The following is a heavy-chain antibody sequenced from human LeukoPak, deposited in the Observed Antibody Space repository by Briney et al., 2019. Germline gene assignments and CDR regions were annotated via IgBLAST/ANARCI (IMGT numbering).Heavy chain of an antibody. J-gene: IGHJ4*02. CDR3: ARPRGCGSSRCNNFDY. Sequence: GGSLRLSCEASGFTFSNYWMSWVRQPPGKGLEWVANIKEDGSEKDYVDSVKGRFTISRDNAKNSLYLQMNSLRAEDTAVYYCARPRGCGSSRCNNFDYWGQGTLVTVSS. CDR1: GFTFSNYW. CDR2: IKEDGSEK. V-gene: IGHV3-7*01. D-gene: IGHD2-2*01.